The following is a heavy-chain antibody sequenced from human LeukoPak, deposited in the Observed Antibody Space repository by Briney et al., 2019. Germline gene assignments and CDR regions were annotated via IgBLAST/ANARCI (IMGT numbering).Heavy chain of an antibody. CDR2: MFYSGST. CDR3: ARVWSGYFNWFDS. D-gene: IGHD3-3*01. J-gene: IGHJ5*01. CDR1: GGSFSSYY. Sequence: SETLSLTCAVYGGSFSSYYWSWIRRPPEKGLEWIGSMFYSGSTYYNPSLKSRVTMSIDTSKNQFSLKLSSVTAADTAVYYCARVWSGYFNWFDSWGQGTLVTVSS. V-gene: IGHV4-59*12.